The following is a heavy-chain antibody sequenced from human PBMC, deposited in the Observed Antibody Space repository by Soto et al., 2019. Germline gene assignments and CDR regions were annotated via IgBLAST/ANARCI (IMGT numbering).Heavy chain of an antibody. CDR2: ISDNSAYI. D-gene: IGHD2-8*01. J-gene: IGHJ4*02. CDR1: GFTFNSYS. Sequence: EVQLVESGGGLVKPGGSLRLSCAASGFTFNSYSMNWVRQAPGKGLDCVSSISDNSAYIYYADSVKGRFTISRDNAKNSLYLQMNSLRVEDTAVYYCARELRGANGPWGQGTLVTVSS. V-gene: IGHV3-21*01. CDR3: ARELRGANGP.